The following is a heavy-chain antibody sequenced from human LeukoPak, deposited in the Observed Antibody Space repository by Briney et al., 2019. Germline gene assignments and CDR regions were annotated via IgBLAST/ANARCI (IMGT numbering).Heavy chain of an antibody. CDR1: GFIASSNY. Sequence: GGSLRLSCTASGFIASSNYMSWVRQAPGKGLEWVSLIYSGGSTYYADSVMGRSTISRDKSNDTLYLQMNSPRAEDTAVYYCATGGRSGVAFESWGQGTLVTVSS. D-gene: IGHD2-15*01. V-gene: IGHV3-53*01. CDR3: ATGGRSGVAFES. CDR2: IYSGGST. J-gene: IGHJ4*02.